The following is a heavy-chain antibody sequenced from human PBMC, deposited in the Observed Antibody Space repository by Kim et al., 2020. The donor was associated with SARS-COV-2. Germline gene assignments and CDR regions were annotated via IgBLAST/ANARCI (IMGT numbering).Heavy chain of an antibody. CDR3: SRDVGGNLEN. D-gene: IGHD2-15*01. CDR2: IKYDESER. J-gene: IGHJ4*02. CDR1: GFSFSNYW. V-gene: IGHV3-7*01. Sequence: GGSLRLSCIASGFSFSNYWMAWVRQAPGKGPEWVANIKYDESERYYVDSVKGRFIISRENGKRSLYLQMDSLRAEDKALYYCSRDVGGNLENWGQGTLVT.